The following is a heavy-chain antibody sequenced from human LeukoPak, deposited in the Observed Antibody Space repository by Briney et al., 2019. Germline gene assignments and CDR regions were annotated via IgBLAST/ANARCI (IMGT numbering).Heavy chain of an antibody. CDR1: GGSFSGYY. CDR2: INHSGST. CDR3: ARGRIGWFFDY. J-gene: IGHJ4*02. D-gene: IGHD6-19*01. V-gene: IGHV4-34*01. Sequence: SETLYLTCAVYGGSFSGYYWSWIRQPPGEGLEWIGEINHSGSTNYNPSLKSRVNISEDTSKNQFSLKLSSVTAADTAVYYCARGRIGWFFDYWGQGTLVTVSS.